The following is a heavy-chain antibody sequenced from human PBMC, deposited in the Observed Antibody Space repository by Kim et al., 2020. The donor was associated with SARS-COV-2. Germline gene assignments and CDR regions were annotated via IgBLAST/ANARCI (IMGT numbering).Heavy chain of an antibody. CDR1: GFTFSSYA. V-gene: IGHV3-30-3*01. Sequence: GGSLRHSCAASGFTFSSYAMHWVRQAPGKGLEWVAVISYDGSNKYYADSVKGRFTISRDNSKNTLYLQMNSLRAEDTAVYYCARGYSGYGYFDYWGQGTL. CDR2: ISYDGSNK. CDR3: ARGYSGYGYFDY. J-gene: IGHJ4*02. D-gene: IGHD5-12*01.